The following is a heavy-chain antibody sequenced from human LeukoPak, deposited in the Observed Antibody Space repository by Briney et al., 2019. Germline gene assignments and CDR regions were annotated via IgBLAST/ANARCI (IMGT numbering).Heavy chain of an antibody. V-gene: IGHV3-33*01. J-gene: IGHJ4*02. CDR1: GFTFSSYG. Sequence: SGGSLRLSCAASGFTFSSYGMHWVRQAPGKGLEWVAVMWYDGSNKYYADSVKGRFTISRDNSKNTLYLQMNSLRAEDTAVYYCARELGYCSSTSCYTYYDILTGIDYWGQGTLVTVSS. CDR3: ARELGYCSSTSCYTYYDILTGIDY. CDR2: MWYDGSNK. D-gene: IGHD2-2*02.